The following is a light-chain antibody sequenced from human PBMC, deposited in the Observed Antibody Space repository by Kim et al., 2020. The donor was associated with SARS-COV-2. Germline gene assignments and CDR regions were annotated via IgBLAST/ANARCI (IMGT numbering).Light chain of an antibody. CDR3: QQYNNWPLT. Sequence: VSPGTRAPRCGRASQRVGSILAWYQRKPAQSPRLLIYGASTRATGIPASFSGSGSGTVFTFTISSLQSEDFALYSCQQYNNWPLTFGGGTKVDIK. CDR1: QRVGSI. J-gene: IGKJ4*01. CDR2: GAS. V-gene: IGKV3D-15*01.